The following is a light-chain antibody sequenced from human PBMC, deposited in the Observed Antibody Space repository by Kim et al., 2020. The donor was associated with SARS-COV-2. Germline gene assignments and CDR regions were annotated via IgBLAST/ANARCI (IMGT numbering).Light chain of an antibody. CDR3: QQYYRTPLT. V-gene: IGKV4-1*01. Sequence: ATINCKSSQSVFYSSNNKNYLAWYQQKSGQPPKLLIYWASTRQSGVPDRFRGSESGTDFTLTISSLQAEDVAVYYCQQYYRTPLTFGGGTKVDIK. J-gene: IGKJ4*01. CDR1: QSVFYSSNNKNY. CDR2: WAS.